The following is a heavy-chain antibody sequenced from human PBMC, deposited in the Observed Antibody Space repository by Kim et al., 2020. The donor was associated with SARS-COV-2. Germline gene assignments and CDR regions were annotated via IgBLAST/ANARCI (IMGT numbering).Heavy chain of an antibody. J-gene: IGHJ4*02. D-gene: IGHD4-17*01. V-gene: IGHV3-21*01. CDR3: ARDYGRSFDL. Sequence: YPGESVRGRFTRSRDNAKKSLSLQMNNLGGEDTAVYYCARDYGRSFDLWGQGTLVTVSS.